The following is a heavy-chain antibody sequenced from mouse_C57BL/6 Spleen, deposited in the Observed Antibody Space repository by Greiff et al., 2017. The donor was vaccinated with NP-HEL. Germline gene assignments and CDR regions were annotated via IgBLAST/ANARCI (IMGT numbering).Heavy chain of an antibody. Sequence: DVQLVESGEGLVKPGGSLKLSCAASGFTFSSYAMSWVRQTPEKRLAWVAYISSGGDYISYADTVQGRFTISRDNARNTLYLQLSSLTSADTAMYYCTREGIVLTGTRGYYLDYWGQGTTLTVSS. CDR2: ISSGGDYI. J-gene: IGHJ2*01. CDR1: GFTFSSYA. V-gene: IGHV5-9-1*02. CDR3: TREGIVLTGTRGYYLDY. D-gene: IGHD4-1*01.